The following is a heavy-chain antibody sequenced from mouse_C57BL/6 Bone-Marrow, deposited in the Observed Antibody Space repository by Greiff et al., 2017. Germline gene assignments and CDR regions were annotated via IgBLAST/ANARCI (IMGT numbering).Heavy chain of an antibody. Sequence: QVQLQQPGAELVKPGASVKLSCKASGYTFTSYWLPWVKQRPGQGLEWIGMIHPNSGSTNYNEKFKSKATLTVDKSSSTAYMQLSSLTSEDAAVYYGTRSRSYDWRFAYWGQGTLVTVSA. CDR3: TRSRSYDWRFAY. V-gene: IGHV1-64*01. D-gene: IGHD2-13*01. CDR1: GYTFTSYW. J-gene: IGHJ3*01. CDR2: IHPNSGST.